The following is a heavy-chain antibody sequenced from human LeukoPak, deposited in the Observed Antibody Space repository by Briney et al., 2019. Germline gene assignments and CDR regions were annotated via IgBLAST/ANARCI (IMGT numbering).Heavy chain of an antibody. CDR1: GFTFSSYA. CDR2: ISGSGGST. D-gene: IGHD1-26*01. CDR3: AREIVGAIKSYFDY. V-gene: IGHV3-23*01. J-gene: IGHJ4*02. Sequence: GGSLRLSCAASGFTFSSYAMSWVRQAPGKGLEWVSAISGSGGSTYYADSVKGRFTISRDNSRNTLYLQMSSLRAEDTAVYYCAREIVGAIKSYFDYWGQGTLVTASS.